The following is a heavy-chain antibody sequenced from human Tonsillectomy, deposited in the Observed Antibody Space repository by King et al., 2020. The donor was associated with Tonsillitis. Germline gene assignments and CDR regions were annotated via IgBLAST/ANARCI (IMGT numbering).Heavy chain of an antibody. V-gene: IGHV1-69*12. J-gene: IGHJ6*02. CDR3: ASEKRPYGRDV. CDR1: GGTFSSYP. Sequence: QLVQSGAEVKRPGSSVKVSCKASGGTFSSYPISWVRQAPGQGLEWMGGILPIYGTTKYAQKFQGRVTITADESTSTAYMELSSLRSEDTAVYYCASEKRPYGRDVGGQGTTVTVS. CDR2: ILPIYGTT.